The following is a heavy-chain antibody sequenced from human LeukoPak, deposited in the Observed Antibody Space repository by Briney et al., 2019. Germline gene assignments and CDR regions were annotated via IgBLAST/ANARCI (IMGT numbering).Heavy chain of an antibody. CDR3: AKEGAVVEHYFDY. CDR1: GFTFSSYG. CDR2: ISYDGSNK. J-gene: IGHJ4*02. Sequence: GRSLRLSCAASGFTFSSYGMHWVRQAPGKGLEWVAVISYDGSNKYYADSVKGRFTISRDNSKNTLYLQMNSLRAEDTAVYYCAKEGAVVEHYFDYWGQGTLVTVSS. V-gene: IGHV3-30*18. D-gene: IGHD3-22*01.